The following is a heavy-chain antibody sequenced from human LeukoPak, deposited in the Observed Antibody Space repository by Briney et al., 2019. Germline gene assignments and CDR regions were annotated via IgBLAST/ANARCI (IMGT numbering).Heavy chain of an antibody. CDR1: GYTFTGYY. CDR3: ARDVRTYYYDSSGYGY. V-gene: IGHV1-2*02. D-gene: IGHD3-22*01. Sequence: GASVKVSCKASGYTFTGYYMHWVRQAPGQGLEWMGWINPNSGGTNYAQKLQGRVTMTRDTSISTAYMELSRLRSDDTAVYYCARDVRTYYYDSSGYGYWGQGTLVTVSS. CDR2: INPNSGGT. J-gene: IGHJ4*02.